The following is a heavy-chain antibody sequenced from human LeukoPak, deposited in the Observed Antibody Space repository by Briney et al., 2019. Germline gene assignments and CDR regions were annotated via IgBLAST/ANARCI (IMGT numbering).Heavy chain of an antibody. V-gene: IGHV1-69*13. D-gene: IGHD3-10*01. Sequence: ASVKASCKASGGTFSSYAISWVRQAPGQGLEWMGGIIPIFGTANYAQKFQGRVTITADESTSTAYMELSSLRSEDTAVYYCANGESRYYYYYMDVWGKGTTVTISS. J-gene: IGHJ6*03. CDR2: IIPIFGTA. CDR1: GGTFSSYA. CDR3: ANGESRYYYYYMDV.